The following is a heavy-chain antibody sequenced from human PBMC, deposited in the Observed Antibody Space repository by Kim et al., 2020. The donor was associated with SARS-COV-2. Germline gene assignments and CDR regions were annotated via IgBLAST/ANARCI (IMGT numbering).Heavy chain of an antibody. CDR2: IYYSGST. Sequence: SETLSLTCTVSGGSISSYYWSWIRQPPGKGLEWIGYIYYSGSTNYNPSLKSRVTISVDTSKNQFSLKLSSVTAADTAVYYCARFHCSSTSCPRRPYYYYGMDVCRQGTPVTVSS. CDR3: ARFHCSSTSCPRRPYYYYGMDV. D-gene: IGHD2-2*01. CDR1: GGSISSYY. V-gene: IGHV4-59*08. J-gene: IGHJ6*02.